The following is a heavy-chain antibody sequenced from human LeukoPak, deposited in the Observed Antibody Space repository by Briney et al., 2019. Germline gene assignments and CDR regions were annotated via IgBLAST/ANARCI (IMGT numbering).Heavy chain of an antibody. D-gene: IGHD2-21*02. CDR3: AKDRESCGGDCTESFDV. J-gene: IGHJ3*01. CDR1: GFTFSSYA. V-gene: IGHV3-23*01. CDR2: ISGSGGST. Sequence: PGGSLRLSCAASGFTFSSYAMSWVRQAPGKGLEWVSAISGSGGSTYYADSVKGRFTISRDNSKNTLYLQMNSLRAEDTAVYYCAKDRESCGGDCTESFDVWGQGTMVRVSS.